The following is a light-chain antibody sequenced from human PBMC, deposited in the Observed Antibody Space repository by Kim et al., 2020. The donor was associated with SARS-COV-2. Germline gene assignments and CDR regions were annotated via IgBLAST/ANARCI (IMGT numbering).Light chain of an antibody. V-gene: IGKV1-17*03. Sequence: ASVRDRVTITCRASQGISNYLAWFQQKPGRVPKRLIYGASILQSGVPSRFSGGGSGTEFTLTISSLQPEDFATYYCQQHGNYPITFGQGTRLEIK. CDR1: QGISNY. J-gene: IGKJ5*01. CDR3: QQHGNYPIT. CDR2: GAS.